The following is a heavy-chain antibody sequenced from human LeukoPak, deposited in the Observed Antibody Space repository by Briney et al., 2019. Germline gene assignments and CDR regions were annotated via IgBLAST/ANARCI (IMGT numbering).Heavy chain of an antibody. CDR1: GFTFDDYA. Sequence: GGSLRLSCEASGFTFDDYAMHWVRQAPGKGLEWVSLISGDGGSTHHADSVKGRFTISRDNSKNSLYPHMNRLSTEDTALYYCAIEMAYRSGWYGTDDGSQGTLVTV. CDR3: AIEMAYRSGWYGTDD. D-gene: IGHD6-19*01. J-gene: IGHJ4*02. V-gene: IGHV3-43*02. CDR2: ISGDGGST.